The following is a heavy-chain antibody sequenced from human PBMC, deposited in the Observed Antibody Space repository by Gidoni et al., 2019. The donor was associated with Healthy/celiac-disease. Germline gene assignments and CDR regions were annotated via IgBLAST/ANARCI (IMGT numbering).Heavy chain of an antibody. CDR3: ASDWDSFPFMITFPGGMDV. D-gene: IGHD3-16*01. J-gene: IGHJ6*02. CDR1: GSPFTGSY. Sequence: VQLVQSWAEVKKPGASVTVSCTASGSPFTGSYMHGVRQAPGQGLEWMGWINPNSGGTNYAQKFQGWDTMNRDTTISTADMELRRLRSDDTAVYYWASDWDSFPFMITFPGGMDVWGQGTTVTVSS. CDR2: INPNSGGT. V-gene: IGHV1-2*04.